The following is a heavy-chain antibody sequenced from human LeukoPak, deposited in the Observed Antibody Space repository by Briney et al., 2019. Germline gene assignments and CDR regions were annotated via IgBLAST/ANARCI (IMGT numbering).Heavy chain of an antibody. CDR2: TWYDGSNK. CDR3: ARDEVRLGESNDAFDI. D-gene: IGHD3-16*01. V-gene: IGHV3-33*01. Sequence: GGSLRLSCAASGFTFSSYGMHWVRQAPGKGLEWVAVTWYDGSNKYYADSVKGRFTISRDNSKNTLYLQMNSLRAEDSAVYYCARDEVRLGESNDAFDIWGQGTMVSVSS. CDR1: GFTFSSYG. J-gene: IGHJ3*02.